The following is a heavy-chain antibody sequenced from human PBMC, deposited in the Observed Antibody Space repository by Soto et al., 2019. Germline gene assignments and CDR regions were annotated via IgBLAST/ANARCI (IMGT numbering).Heavy chain of an antibody. V-gene: IGHV5-51*01. CDR2: IYPGDSDT. Sequence: GESLKISCKGSGYSFTSYWIGWVRQMPGKGLEWMGIIYPGDSDTRYSPSFQGQVTISADKSISTAYLQWSSLKASDTAMYYCARISPRDCSGGSCYPGAFDIWGQGTMVTVSS. CDR3: ARISPRDCSGGSCYPGAFDI. D-gene: IGHD2-15*01. CDR1: GYSFTSYW. J-gene: IGHJ3*02.